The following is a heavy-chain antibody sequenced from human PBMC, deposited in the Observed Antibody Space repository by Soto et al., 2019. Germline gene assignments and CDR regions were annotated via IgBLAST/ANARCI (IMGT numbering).Heavy chain of an antibody. CDR3: ARVEGGATIWGYFDY. V-gene: IGHV1-69*01. D-gene: IGHD7-27*01. J-gene: IGHJ4*02. CDR2: IIPIFGTA. Sequence: QVPLVQSGAEVKKPGSSVKVSCKASGGTFSSYAISWVRQAPGQGLEWMGGIIPIFGTANYAQKFQGRVTITADESTSTAYLELSSLRYEYTAVYYCARVEGGATIWGYFDYWGQGTLVTVSS. CDR1: GGTFSSYA.